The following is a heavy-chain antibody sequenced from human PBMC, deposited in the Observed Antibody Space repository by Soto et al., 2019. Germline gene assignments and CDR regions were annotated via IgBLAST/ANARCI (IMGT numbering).Heavy chain of an antibody. CDR1: GYSFTSYW. CDR2: IYPGDSDT. D-gene: IGHD2-2*01. CDR3: ARGYCTTTICDPWFDP. J-gene: IGHJ5*02. Sequence: GESLKISCTGVGYSFTSYWIGWVRQMPGKGLEWMGIIYPGDSDTRYSPSFQGQVTPSADKSITTAYLQWSSLKASDTAMYYCARGYCTTTICDPWFDPWGQGTLVTVSS. V-gene: IGHV5-51*01.